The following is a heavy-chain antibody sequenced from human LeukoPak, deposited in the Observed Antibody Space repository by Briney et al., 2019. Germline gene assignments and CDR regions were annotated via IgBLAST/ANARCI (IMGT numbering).Heavy chain of an antibody. CDR1: GGSISSGSYY. J-gene: IGHJ4*02. CDR3: AREGLRYFDWLPLGYFDY. V-gene: IGHV4-61*02. D-gene: IGHD3-9*01. Sequence: PSETLSLTCTVSGGSISSGSYYWSWIRQPAGKGLEWIGRIYTSGSTNYNPSLKSRVTISVDKSKNQFSLKLNSVTAADTVVYFCAREGLRYFDWLPLGYFDYWGLGTLVTVSS. CDR2: IYTSGST.